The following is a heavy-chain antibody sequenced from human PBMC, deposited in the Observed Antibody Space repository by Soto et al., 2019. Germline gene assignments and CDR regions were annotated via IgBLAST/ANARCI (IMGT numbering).Heavy chain of an antibody. CDR2: ISRLSNDL. V-gene: IGHV3-48*01. J-gene: IGHJ3*01. CDR3: ARYDYYDHGGAFDV. Sequence: EVQLVESGGGLVQPGGSLRLSCAASGFTFSYFSMNWVRQAPGKGLEWVSYISRLSNDLYYAGSVKGRFTVSRDSAQNSLDLQMNSLTVEDTAGYYGARYDYYDHGGAFDVLGQWTMLTVSS. D-gene: IGHD1-26*01. CDR1: GFTFSYFS.